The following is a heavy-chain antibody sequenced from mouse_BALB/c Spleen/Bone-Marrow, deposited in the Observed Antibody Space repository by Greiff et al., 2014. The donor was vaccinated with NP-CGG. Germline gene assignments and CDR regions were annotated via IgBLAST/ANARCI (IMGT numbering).Heavy chain of an antibody. Sequence: VKLMESGAELVKPGASVKLSCKASGYTFTSYWMHWVKQRPGQGLEWIGEINPSNGRTNCNEKFKSKATLTVDKSSSTAYMQLSSLTSEDSAVYYCARERYDYDWKDYWGQGTTLTVSS. V-gene: IGHV1S81*02. CDR3: ARERYDYDWKDY. CDR2: INPSNGRT. CDR1: GYTFTSYW. D-gene: IGHD2-4*01. J-gene: IGHJ2*01.